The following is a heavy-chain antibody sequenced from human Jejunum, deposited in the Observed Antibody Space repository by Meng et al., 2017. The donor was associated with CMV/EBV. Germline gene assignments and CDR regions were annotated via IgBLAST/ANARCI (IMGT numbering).Heavy chain of an antibody. CDR3: ARVSSEDFWSGHYPSGCYGMDV. J-gene: IGHJ6*02. V-gene: IGHV3-74*01. D-gene: IGHD3-3*01. CDR2: IDSDESNT. Sequence: QAQGKGLAWVARIDSDESNTSDESKARYADSAKGRFTISRDNAKNTLYLQMNSLRVDDTAVYYCARVSSEDFWSGHYPSGCYGMDVWGQGTTVTVSS.